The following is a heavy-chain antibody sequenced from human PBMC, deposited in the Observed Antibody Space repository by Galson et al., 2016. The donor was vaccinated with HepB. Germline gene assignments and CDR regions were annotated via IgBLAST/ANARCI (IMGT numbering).Heavy chain of an antibody. D-gene: IGHD3-16*02. CDR1: DYTFRRYG. Sequence: SDYTFRRYGITWVRQAPGQGLEWMGWISAYNGNTNYAQKVQGRVTMTTDTSTSTAYMELRSLRSDDTAVYYCARDAYDYVWGTYRAQAEIDYWGQGTLVTVSS. J-gene: IGHJ4*02. CDR3: ARDAYDYVWGTYRAQAEIDY. CDR2: ISAYNGNT. V-gene: IGHV1-18*01.